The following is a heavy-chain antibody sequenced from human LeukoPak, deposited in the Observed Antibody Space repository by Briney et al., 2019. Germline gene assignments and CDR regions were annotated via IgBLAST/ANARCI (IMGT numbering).Heavy chain of an antibody. D-gene: IGHD5-18*01. J-gene: IGHJ6*04. V-gene: IGHV1-18*04. CDR2: ISAYNGNT. Sequence: VASVKVSCKASGYTFTSYGISWVRQAPGQGLEWMGWISAYNGNTNYAQKLQGRVTMTTDTSTSTAHMELRSLRSDDTAVYYCARVSGTAMVTDYYYYGMDVWGKGTTVTVSS. CDR3: ARVSGTAMVTDYYYYGMDV. CDR1: GYTFTSYG.